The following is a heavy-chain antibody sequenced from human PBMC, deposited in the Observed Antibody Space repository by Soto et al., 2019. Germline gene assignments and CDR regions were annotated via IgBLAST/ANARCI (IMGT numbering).Heavy chain of an antibody. CDR1: GGSISSDGYY. Sequence: SETLALTCTVSGGSISSDGYYWSWIRQHPGKGLECIGEINHSGNTNYNPSLKSRVTISVDTSKNQFSLKPSSVTAADTAVYYCARRGTTGYCSGDTCYSGALDIWGQGTMVTVSS. J-gene: IGHJ3*02. CDR3: ARRGTTGYCSGDTCYSGALDI. V-gene: IGHV4-31*03. CDR2: INHSGNT. D-gene: IGHD2-15*01.